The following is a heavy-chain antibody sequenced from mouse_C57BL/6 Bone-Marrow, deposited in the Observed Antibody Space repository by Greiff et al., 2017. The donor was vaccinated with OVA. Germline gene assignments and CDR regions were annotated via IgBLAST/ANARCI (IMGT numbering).Heavy chain of an antibody. J-gene: IGHJ2*01. CDR1: GFTFSSYA. V-gene: IGHV5-4*03. Sequence: EVKLVESGGGLVKPGGSLKLSCAASGFTFSSYAMSWVRQTPEKRLEWVATISDGGSYTYYPDNVQGRFTITRDNDKNNLYLQINHLKSENTAMYYCARNKGYYATDYWGQGTTLTGSS. D-gene: IGHD2-1*01. CDR2: ISDGGSYT. CDR3: ARNKGYYATDY.